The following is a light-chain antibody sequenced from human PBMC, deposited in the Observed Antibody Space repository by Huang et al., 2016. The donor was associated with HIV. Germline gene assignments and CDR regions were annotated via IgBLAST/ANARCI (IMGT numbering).Light chain of an antibody. V-gene: IGKV1-8*01. CDR3: QQYYTYPHS. Sequence: AIRMTQSPSSLSASTGDRVTITCRASQGISSYLAWYQQKPGKAPKRLIYAASTLQSGVPSRCSGSGFGTDFTLTISSLQSEDLGSYHCQQYYTYPHSFGQGTKLEI. J-gene: IGKJ2*01. CDR1: QGISSY. CDR2: AAS.